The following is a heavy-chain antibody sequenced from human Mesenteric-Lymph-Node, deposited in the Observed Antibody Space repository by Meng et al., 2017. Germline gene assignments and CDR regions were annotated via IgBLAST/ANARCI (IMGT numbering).Heavy chain of an antibody. J-gene: IGHJ6*02. Sequence: GESLKISCAASGFPFSSYAMSWFRQAPGRGLEWVAAISGSGGSTYYADSVKGRFTISRDNSKNTLYLQMNSLRAEDTAVYYCAKDILVVPADMVGHYYYGMDVWGQGTTVTVSS. CDR1: GFPFSSYA. CDR3: AKDILVVPADMVGHYYYGMDV. D-gene: IGHD2-2*01. CDR2: ISGSGGST. V-gene: IGHV3-23*01.